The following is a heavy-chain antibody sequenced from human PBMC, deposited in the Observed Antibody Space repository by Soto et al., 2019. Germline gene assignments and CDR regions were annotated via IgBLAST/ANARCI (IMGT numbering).Heavy chain of an antibody. V-gene: IGHV1-69*12. CDR3: ARDGDPGYSFWSGPLGGGRFDP. J-gene: IGHJ5*02. CDR1: GGTFGNTA. Sequence: QVQLVQSGAEVKEPGSSVNVSCKTSGGTFGNTAVTWVRQAPGQGLEWIGGIVPMFGTANYAQKFRGRVTITADESTSTADMELSSLRSDDTAVYYCARDGDPGYSFWSGPLGGGRFDPWGQGTLGTVSS. D-gene: IGHD3-3*01. CDR2: IVPMFGTA.